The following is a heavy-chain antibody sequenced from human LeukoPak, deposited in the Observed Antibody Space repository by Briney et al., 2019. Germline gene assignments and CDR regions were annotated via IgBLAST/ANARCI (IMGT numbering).Heavy chain of an antibody. CDR3: ARDVWTGVAVSDY. CDR1: GFTFSSCW. J-gene: IGHJ4*02. V-gene: IGHV3-7*01. D-gene: IGHD6-19*01. CDR2: IKEDGSIQ. Sequence: GGSLILSCVASGFTFSSCWMTWVRQAPGKGLEWLANIKEDGSIQYYLDSVRGRFTISRDNAKTSVYLQLNSLRADDTAVYYCARDVWTGVAVSDYWGQGTLVTVSS.